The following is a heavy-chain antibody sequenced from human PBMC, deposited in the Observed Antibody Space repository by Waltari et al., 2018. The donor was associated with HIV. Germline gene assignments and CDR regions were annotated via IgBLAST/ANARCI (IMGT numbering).Heavy chain of an antibody. J-gene: IGHJ4*02. CDR3: ARDWVAWGYQLLFEV. CDR1: GYTFTDYA. D-gene: IGHD2-2*01. Sequence: QVQLMQSGAEVKKPGASVKVSCKASGYTFTDYALHWVRQAPGQRLEWMGWINPGDGNTKYSQSFQGRVTLTRDTSATTVYMELSSLRSEDTAVYYCARDWVAWGYQLLFEVWGQGTLVTVSS. V-gene: IGHV1-3*01. CDR2: INPGDGNT.